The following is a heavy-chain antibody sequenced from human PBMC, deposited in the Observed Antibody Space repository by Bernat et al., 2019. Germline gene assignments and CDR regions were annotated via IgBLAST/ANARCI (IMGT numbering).Heavy chain of an antibody. V-gene: IGHV3-74*01. CDR3: ARARYYDLIDY. Sequence: EVQLVESGGGLVQPGGSLRLSCAASGFTFSSYWMHWVRQAPGKGLVWVSRFNSDGSITTYADSVKGRCTISRDNAKNTVYLQMNSLRAEDTAVYYCARARYYDLIDYWGQGTLVTVSS. D-gene: IGHD3-3*01. J-gene: IGHJ4*02. CDR2: FNSDGSIT. CDR1: GFTFSSYW.